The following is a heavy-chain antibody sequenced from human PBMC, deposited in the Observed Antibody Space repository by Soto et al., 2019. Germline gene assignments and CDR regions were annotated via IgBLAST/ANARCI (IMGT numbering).Heavy chain of an antibody. Sequence: QVQLQESGPGLVKPSQTLSLTCTVSGVSISSGGYYWSWIRQHPGKGLEWIGYIYYSGSTYYNPSLKSRLTITVDTSKNQLSLKLSSVTVADTAVYYCARVQSRYDSRGYYYYYYGMAVWGRGTTVTVSS. CDR2: IYYSGST. D-gene: IGHD3-22*01. V-gene: IGHV4-31*03. CDR1: GVSISSGGYY. J-gene: IGHJ6*02. CDR3: ARVQSRYDSRGYYYYYYGMAV.